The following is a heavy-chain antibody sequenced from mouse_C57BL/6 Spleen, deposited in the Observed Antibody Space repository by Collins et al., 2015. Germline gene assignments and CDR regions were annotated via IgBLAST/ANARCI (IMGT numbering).Heavy chain of an antibody. V-gene: IGHV9-3*01. J-gene: IGHJ4*01. Sequence: QIQLVQSGPELKKPGETVKISCKASGYTFTTYGMSWVKQAPGKGLKWMGWINTYSGVPTYADDFKGRFAFSLETSASTAFLQINNLKNEDTATYFCATWDYDGYAMDYWGQGTSVTASS. CDR2: INTYSGVP. CDR1: GYTFTTYG. CDR3: ATWDYDGYAMDY. D-gene: IGHD2-4*01.